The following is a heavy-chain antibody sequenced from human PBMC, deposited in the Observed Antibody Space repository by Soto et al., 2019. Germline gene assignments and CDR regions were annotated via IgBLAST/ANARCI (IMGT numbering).Heavy chain of an antibody. CDR3: MKAHESGDFLGMSV. J-gene: IGHJ6*02. CDR2: MYKTGET. D-gene: IGHD3-10*01. CDR1: GGSVSAGMKY. Sequence: SETLSLTCTVSGGSVSAGMKYWGWVRQPPGKALEFIGYMYKTGETLLNSSLKSRVTLSMETSKNQFSLTLSSVTAADTAVYFCMKAHESGDFLGMSVWGPGTTVTVSS. V-gene: IGHV4-61*01.